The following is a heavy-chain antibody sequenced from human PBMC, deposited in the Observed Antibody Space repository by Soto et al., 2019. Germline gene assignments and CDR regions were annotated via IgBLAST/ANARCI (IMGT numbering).Heavy chain of an antibody. J-gene: IGHJ6*02. V-gene: IGHV3-30*18. CDR3: TKSRDGYSFYYYYGVDV. Sequence: GGSLRLSCAASGFTFSNYGMHWVRQAPGKGLEWVALILYDGSIEYYADSVKGRFTISRDNSKNTLYLQMNSLRAEDTAVYYCTKSRDGYSFYYYYGVDVWGQGTTVTVSS. D-gene: IGHD4-4*01. CDR1: GFTFSNYG. CDR2: ILYDGSIE.